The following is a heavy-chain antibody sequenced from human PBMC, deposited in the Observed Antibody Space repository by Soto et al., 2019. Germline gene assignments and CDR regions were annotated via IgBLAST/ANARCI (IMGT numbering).Heavy chain of an antibody. Sequence: SETLSLTCTFSVGSISIYYWSWIRQPPGKGLDWIGHVYFSGSTHYDPSLKSRVTISVDTSKDHFFLRLTSVTAADTAVYYCARRLRFPDEGGSYIYAMDVWGQGTTVTVSS. V-gene: IGHV4-59*01. D-gene: IGHD5-12*01. CDR2: VYFSGST. CDR3: ARRLRFPDEGGSYIYAMDV. J-gene: IGHJ6*01. CDR1: VGSISIYY.